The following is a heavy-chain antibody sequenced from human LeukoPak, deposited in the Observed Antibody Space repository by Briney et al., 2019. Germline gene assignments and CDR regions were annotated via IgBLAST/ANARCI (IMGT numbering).Heavy chain of an antibody. J-gene: IGHJ4*02. V-gene: IGHV3-23*01. CDR2: ISNRGSHI. CDR3: AGVMGSSASTAYFAY. Sequence: GGSLRLSCAASGFTFSSYAINWVRQAPGKGLEWLSAISNRGSHIFYADSLKGRFTISRDNSKNTAYLEMNSLRAEDTAIYYCAGVMGSSASTAYFAYWGQGALVTVSS. D-gene: IGHD6-19*01. CDR1: GFTFSSYA.